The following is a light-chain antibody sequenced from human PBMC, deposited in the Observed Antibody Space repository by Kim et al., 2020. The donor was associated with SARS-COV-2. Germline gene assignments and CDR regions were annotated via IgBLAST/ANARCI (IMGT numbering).Light chain of an antibody. CDR2: RNN. V-gene: IGLV1-47*01. Sequence: QRVTISCSGSSSNIGSNYVYWYQQFPGTAPKLLIYRNNQRPSGVPDRFSGSTSGTSASLAISGLRSEDEADYSCAAWDDSLSGVVFGGGTKVTVL. CDR1: SSNIGSNY. CDR3: AAWDDSLSGVV. J-gene: IGLJ2*01.